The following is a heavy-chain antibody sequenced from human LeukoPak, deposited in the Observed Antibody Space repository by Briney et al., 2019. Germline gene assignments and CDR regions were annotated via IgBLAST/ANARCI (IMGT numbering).Heavy chain of an antibody. CDR1: GFTFSSYA. CDR2: ISGSGGGT. CDR3: VKVGQYYYDSSGNFDY. V-gene: IGHV3-23*01. J-gene: IGHJ4*02. Sequence: GGSLRLSCAASGFTFSSYAMSWVRQAPGKGLEWVSAISGSGGGTYYADSVKGRFTISRDNSKNTLYLQMNSLRAEDTAVYHCVKVGQYYYDSSGNFDYWGQGTLVTVSS. D-gene: IGHD3-22*01.